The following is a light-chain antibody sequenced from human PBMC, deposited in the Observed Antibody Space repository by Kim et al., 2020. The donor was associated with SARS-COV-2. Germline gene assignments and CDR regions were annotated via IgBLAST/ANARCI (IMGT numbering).Light chain of an antibody. CDR3: SSDTTPNTRV. CDR2: DVS. CDR1: SMYAASFNY. J-gene: IGLJ1*01. Sequence: STTTSDAGTSMYAASFNYVSWFQHHPGNPPKLIICDVSERPAVIASRFSGSTSGNTASLTISVQHAEDDADYYCSSDTTPNTRVFGTGTKVTVL. V-gene: IGLV2-14*03.